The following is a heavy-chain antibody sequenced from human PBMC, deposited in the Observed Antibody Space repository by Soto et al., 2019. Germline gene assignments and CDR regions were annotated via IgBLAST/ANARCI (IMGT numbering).Heavy chain of an antibody. CDR1: GFTFDDDA. V-gene: IGHV3-9*01. J-gene: IGHJ4*02. CDR3: AKDSRYYDSSGCFDY. CDR2: ISWNSGDI. Sequence: GGSLRLSCTASGFTFDDDAMHWVRQAPGKGLEWVSGISWNSGDIGYTDSVKGRFTISRDNAKNSLYLQMHSLRAEDTALYYCAKDSRYYDSSGCFDYWGQGTLVTVSS. D-gene: IGHD3-22*01.